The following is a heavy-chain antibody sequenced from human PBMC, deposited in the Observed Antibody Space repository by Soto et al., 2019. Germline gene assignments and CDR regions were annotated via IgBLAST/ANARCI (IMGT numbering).Heavy chain of an antibody. D-gene: IGHD3-22*01. CDR2: IYYSGST. CDR1: GGSISSGGYY. V-gene: IGHV4-31*03. Sequence: QVQLQESGPGLVKPSQTLSLTCTVSGGSISSGGYYWSWIRQLPGKGLEWIGYIYYSGSTYYNPSLKSRVTTSVDTSKNQFSLKLSSVTAADTAVYYCARGGGYYDSSGYYGKGGFDYWGQGTLVTVSS. J-gene: IGHJ4*02. CDR3: ARGGGYYDSSGYYGKGGFDY.